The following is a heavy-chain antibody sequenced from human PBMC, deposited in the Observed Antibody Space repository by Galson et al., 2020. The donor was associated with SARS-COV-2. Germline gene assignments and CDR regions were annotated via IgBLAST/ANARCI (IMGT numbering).Heavy chain of an antibody. J-gene: IGHJ2*01. Sequence: SETLSLTCTVSGGSISTTSYFWGWIRPPTGKGLEWIGTIYYSGTTYYNPSLRSRVTISVDTSRNQLSLKLHSVTAADTAVYYCARRGGTVTTQHFALWGRGTLVTVSP. CDR2: IYYSGTT. D-gene: IGHD4-17*01. V-gene: IGHV4-39*01. CDR3: ARRGGTVTTQHFAL. CDR1: GGSISTTSYF.